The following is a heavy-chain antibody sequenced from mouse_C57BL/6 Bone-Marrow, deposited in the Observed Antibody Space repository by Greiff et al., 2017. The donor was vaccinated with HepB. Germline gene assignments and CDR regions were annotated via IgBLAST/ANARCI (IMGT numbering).Heavy chain of an antibody. J-gene: IGHJ4*01. V-gene: IGHV5-12*01. Sequence: EVMLVESGGGLVQPGGSLKLSCAASGFTFSDYYMYWVRQTPEKRLEWVAYISNGGGSTYYPDTVKGRFTISRDNAKNTLYLQMSRLKSEDTAMYYCARHENYGNYGAMDYWGHGTSVTVSS. CDR2: ISNGGGST. CDR3: ARHENYGNYGAMDY. CDR1: GFTFSDYY. D-gene: IGHD2-1*01.